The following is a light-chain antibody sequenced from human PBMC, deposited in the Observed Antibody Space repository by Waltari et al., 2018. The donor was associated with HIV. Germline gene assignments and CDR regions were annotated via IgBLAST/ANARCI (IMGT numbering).Light chain of an antibody. CDR3: ATWDDSLSGVV. CDR1: SSKLGRND. V-gene: IGLV1-47*01. Sequence: QSVLTQPPSASGTPGQKVTIACSGSSSKLGRNDVFWYQQLPGAAPKLLMYRNDQRPSGVPDRFSGSKSGTSASLAISGPRSEDEADYTCATWDDSLSGVVFGGGTKLNVL. CDR2: RND. J-gene: IGLJ2*01.